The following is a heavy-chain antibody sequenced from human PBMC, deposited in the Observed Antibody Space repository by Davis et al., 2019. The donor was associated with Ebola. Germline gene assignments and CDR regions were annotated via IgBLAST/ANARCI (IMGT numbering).Heavy chain of an antibody. D-gene: IGHD1-14*01. Sequence: GESLKISCKGSGYSFTSYWIGWVRQMPGKGLEWMGIIHPGDSDTRYSPSFQGQVTISVDKSINTAYLQWTTLKASDTAMYYCARRTPLTGNQDVGAFDVWGQGSMVTVSS. CDR3: ARRTPLTGNQDVGAFDV. CDR2: IHPGDSDT. J-gene: IGHJ3*01. V-gene: IGHV5-51*01. CDR1: GYSFTSYW.